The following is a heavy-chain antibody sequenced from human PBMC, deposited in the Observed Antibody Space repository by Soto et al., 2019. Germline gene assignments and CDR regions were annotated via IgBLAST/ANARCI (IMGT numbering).Heavy chain of an antibody. V-gene: IGHV1-18*01. CDR3: ARDGVSLRFLEWPYYYYGLDV. Sequence: ASVKVSCKASGYVFTKYPIAWLRQAPGQGLEWVGNNDNTNYGKNFQGRLTLTTDTSTSTSYMELRDLRSDDTAVYYCARDGVSLRFLEWPYYYYGLDVWGQGTTVTVSS. CDR2: NDNT. CDR1: GYVFTKYP. J-gene: IGHJ6*02. D-gene: IGHD3-3*01.